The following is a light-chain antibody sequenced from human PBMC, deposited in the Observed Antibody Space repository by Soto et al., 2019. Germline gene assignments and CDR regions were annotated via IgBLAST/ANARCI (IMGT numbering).Light chain of an antibody. CDR3: CSYAGNYFSF. V-gene: IGLV2-11*01. J-gene: IGLJ1*01. Sequence: QSALTQPRSVSGSPGQSVAISCTGTSSDVGGYNYVSWYQQHPGKAPKLMIYDVTKRPSGVPDRFSGSKSGNTASLTISGLQAEDESDYYCCSYAGNYFSFFGTGTKVTVL. CDR2: DVT. CDR1: SSDVGGYNY.